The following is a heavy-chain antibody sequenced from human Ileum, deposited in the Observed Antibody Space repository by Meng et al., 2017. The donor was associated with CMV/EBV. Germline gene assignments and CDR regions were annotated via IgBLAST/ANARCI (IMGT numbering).Heavy chain of an antibody. CDR1: GGSITSYY. CDR3: AREYSSFDY. Sequence: SETLSLTCTVSGGSITSYYWSWIRQPPGKGLEWIGYISYGGYTNYNPSLESRVTISRDTSKSQFSLKVTSVTTADTAVYYCAREYSSFDYWGLGTLFTVSS. J-gene: IGHJ4*01. V-gene: IGHV4-59*01. CDR2: ISYGGYT. D-gene: IGHD5-18*01.